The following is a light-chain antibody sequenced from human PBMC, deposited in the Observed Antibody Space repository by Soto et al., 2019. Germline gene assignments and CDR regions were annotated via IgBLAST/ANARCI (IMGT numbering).Light chain of an antibody. CDR2: DVT. CDR3: SSYTSSSTPYV. V-gene: IGLV2-14*01. CDR1: SSDVGGYNY. Sequence: QSALTQPASVSGSPGQSITISCTGTSSDVGGYNYVSWYQQHPVKAPKLMFYDVTNRPSGVSDRFSGSKSGNTASLTISGLQSEDEPDFYCSSYTSSSTPYVFGTGTKVTVL. J-gene: IGLJ1*01.